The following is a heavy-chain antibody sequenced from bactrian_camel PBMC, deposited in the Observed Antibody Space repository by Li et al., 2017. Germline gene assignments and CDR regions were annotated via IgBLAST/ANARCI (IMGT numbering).Heavy chain of an antibody. V-gene: IGHV3S53*01. CDR3: AAGIRMVACPLRVPGPFGF. J-gene: IGHJ6*01. CDR1: EYHYTTYC. CDR2: TDSTGTT. Sequence: HVQLVESGGGSVQAGGSLRVSCAVSEYHYTTYCMAWFRQVPGKEREGVAGTDSTGTTTYADAVKGRFTISQDSAKRIMYLRMTNLKPEDTAMYYCAAGIRMVACPLRVPGPFGFWGQGTQVTVS.